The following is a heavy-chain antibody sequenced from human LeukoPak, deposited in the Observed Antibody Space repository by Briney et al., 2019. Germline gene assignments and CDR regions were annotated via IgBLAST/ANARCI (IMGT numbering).Heavy chain of an antibody. J-gene: IGHJ6*03. CDR3: AREVTVVPAANHYYYYVDV. CDR2: ISAYNGNT. Sequence: ASVKVSCKASGYTFTSYGISWVRQAPGQGLEWMGWISAYNGNTNYAQKLQGRVTMTTDTSTSTAYMELRSLRSDDTAVYYCAREVTVVPAANHYYYYVDVWGKGTTVTVSS. D-gene: IGHD2-2*01. CDR1: GYTFTSYG. V-gene: IGHV1-18*01.